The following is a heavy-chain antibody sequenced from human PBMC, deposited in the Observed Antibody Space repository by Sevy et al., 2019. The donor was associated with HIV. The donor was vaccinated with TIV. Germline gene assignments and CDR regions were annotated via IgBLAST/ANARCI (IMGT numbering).Heavy chain of an antibody. CDR2: IRGSGGST. CDR1: GFTFSGYA. V-gene: IGHV3-23*01. Sequence: GGSLRLSCAASGFTFSGYAMSWVRQAPGKGLEWVSDIRGSGGSTYYADSVKGRFTISRENCKNTLYMQMNSLRAEDTSVYYCAKGVSSGYYSGFDPWGQGTLVTVSS. J-gene: IGHJ5*02. CDR3: AKGVSSGYYSGFDP. D-gene: IGHD3-22*01.